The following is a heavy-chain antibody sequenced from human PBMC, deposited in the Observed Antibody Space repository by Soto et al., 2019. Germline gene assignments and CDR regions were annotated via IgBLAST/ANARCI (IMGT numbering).Heavy chain of an antibody. CDR2: IYYSGTT. D-gene: IGHD2-2*01. CDR3: ARDGSTSGDYYYVMDV. V-gene: IGHV4-59*13. J-gene: IGHJ6*02. Sequence: PSETLSLTCTVSGGSISTYYWSWIRQPPGKGLEWIGYIYYSGTTNYNPSLKSRVTISVDTSKNQFSLNLNSVTAADTAVYYCARDGSTSGDYYYVMDVWGQGTTVTVSS. CDR1: GGSISTYY.